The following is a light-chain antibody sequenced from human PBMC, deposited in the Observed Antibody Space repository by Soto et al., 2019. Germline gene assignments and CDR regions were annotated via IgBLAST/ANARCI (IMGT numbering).Light chain of an antibody. CDR3: HSRA. CDR1: QTISRW. CDR2: DAS. Sequence: RLTHSPASLSASIEDRVTITCRASQTISRWLAWYQQKPGRAPKLLIYDASTLESGVPSRFSGSGSETEFTLTISRLQPGDFATYFCHSRAFGQGTRLEIK. J-gene: IGKJ5*01. V-gene: IGKV1-5*01.